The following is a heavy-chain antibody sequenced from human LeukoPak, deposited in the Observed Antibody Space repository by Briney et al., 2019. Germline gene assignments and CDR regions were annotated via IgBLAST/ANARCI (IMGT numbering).Heavy chain of an antibody. D-gene: IGHD2-2*01. Sequence: ASVKVSCKVSGYSLTEMSMHWVRQSHGKGPEWMGGFDPEDGKRIYAQKFQGRVTMTEDTSTDTAYMELSSLRSEDTAVYYCATAGGTLGYCSRTRSHYDYWGQGTLVTVSS. CDR1: GYSLTEMS. J-gene: IGHJ4*02. CDR3: ATAGGTLGYCSRTRSHYDY. V-gene: IGHV1-24*01. CDR2: FDPEDGKR.